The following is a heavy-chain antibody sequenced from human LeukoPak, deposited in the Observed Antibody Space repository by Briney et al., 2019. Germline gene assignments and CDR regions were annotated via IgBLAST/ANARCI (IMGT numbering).Heavy chain of an antibody. D-gene: IGHD3-9*01. J-gene: IGHJ4*02. CDR3: ATDTYDILTGYYK. CDR2: ISAYNGNT. CDR1: GYTFTSYG. Sequence: ASVKVSCKASGYTFTSYGISWVRQAPGQGLEWMGWISAYNGNTNYAQKLQGRVTMTTDTSTSTAYMELRSLRSEDTAVYYCATDTYDILTGYYKWGQGTLVTVSS. V-gene: IGHV1-18*01.